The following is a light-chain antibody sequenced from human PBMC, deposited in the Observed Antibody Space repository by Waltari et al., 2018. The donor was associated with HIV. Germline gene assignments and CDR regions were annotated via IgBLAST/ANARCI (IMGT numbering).Light chain of an antibody. J-gene: IGKJ1*01. Sequence: DIQLTQSQSFVSAYVGARVTITCRASQSISNWLSWYQQKPGTAPTLLIYASSHLQSDISGRFSGSASGTNFSLTISTLQPEDFAIYYCQQASTLPWTFGQGTKV. CDR1: QSISNW. V-gene: IGKV1-12*01. CDR3: QQASTLPWT. CDR2: ASS.